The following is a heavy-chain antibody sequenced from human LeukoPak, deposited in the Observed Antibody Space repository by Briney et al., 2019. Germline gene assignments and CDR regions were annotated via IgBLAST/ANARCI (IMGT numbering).Heavy chain of an antibody. J-gene: IGHJ3*02. CDR1: GYTFTSYG. CDR3: ARDPPHDSSGYFPPHAFDI. D-gene: IGHD3-22*01. V-gene: IGHV1-18*01. Sequence: ASVKVSCKASGYTFTSYGISWVRQAPGQGLEWMGWISAYNGNTNYAQKLQGRVTMTRDTSISTAYMELSRLRSDDTAVYYCARDPPHDSSGYFPPHAFDIWGQGTMVTVSS. CDR2: ISAYNGNT.